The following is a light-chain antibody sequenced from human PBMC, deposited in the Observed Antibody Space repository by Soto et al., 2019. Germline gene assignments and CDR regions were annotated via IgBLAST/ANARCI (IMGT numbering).Light chain of an antibody. J-gene: IGKJ1*01. CDR1: QTISSW. CDR3: QHYNSYSEA. Sequence: DIQMTQSPSTLSGSVGDRVTITCRASQTISSWLAWYQQKPGKAPKHLIYKASTLKSGVPSRFSGSRSGTEFTLTIRSLQPDDFATYYCQHYNSYSEAFGQGPKGDIK. CDR2: KAS. V-gene: IGKV1-5*03.